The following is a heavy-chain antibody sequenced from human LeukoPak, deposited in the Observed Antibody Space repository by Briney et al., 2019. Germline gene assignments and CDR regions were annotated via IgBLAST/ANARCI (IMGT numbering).Heavy chain of an antibody. CDR3: AREARGILDY. CDR1: GFTFSSYS. D-gene: IGHD3-16*01. CDR2: ISSSSSYI. J-gene: IGHJ4*02. V-gene: IGHV3-21*01. Sequence: GGSLRLSCAASGFTFSSYSMNWVRQAPGKGLEWVSSISSSSSYIYYADSVKGRFTISRVNAKNSLYLQMNSLRAEDTAVYYCAREARGILDYWGQGTLVTVSS.